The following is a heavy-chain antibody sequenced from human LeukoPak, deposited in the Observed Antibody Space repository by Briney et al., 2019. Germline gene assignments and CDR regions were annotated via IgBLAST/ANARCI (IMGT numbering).Heavy chain of an antibody. D-gene: IGHD4-17*01. Sequence: SVKVSCKASGGTFSSYAISWVRQAPGQGLEWMGGIIPIFGTANYAQKFQGRVTITADESTSTAYMELGSLRSEGTAVYYCARDQWSYGDYGGGYYYYYYMDVWGKGTTVTISS. CDR2: IIPIFGTA. J-gene: IGHJ6*03. V-gene: IGHV1-69*01. CDR3: ARDQWSYGDYGGGYYYYYYMDV. CDR1: GGTFSSYA.